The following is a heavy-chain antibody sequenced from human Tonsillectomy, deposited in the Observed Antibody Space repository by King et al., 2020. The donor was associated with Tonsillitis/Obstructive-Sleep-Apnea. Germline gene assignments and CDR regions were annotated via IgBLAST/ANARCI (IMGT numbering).Heavy chain of an antibody. D-gene: IGHD4-17*01. V-gene: IGHV3-23*04. CDR1: GFTFRSYA. Sequence: VQLVESGGGLVQPGGSLRLSCAASGFTFRSYARSWFRQAPGKGLEWVSPFSGSGGSTYYADSVKVRFTSSRYNSKNTLYLQMNSLRAEDTAVYYCATDAPSDYGASGCLDYWGQGTLVTVSS. J-gene: IGHJ4*02. CDR2: FSGSGGST. CDR3: ATDAPSDYGASGCLDY.